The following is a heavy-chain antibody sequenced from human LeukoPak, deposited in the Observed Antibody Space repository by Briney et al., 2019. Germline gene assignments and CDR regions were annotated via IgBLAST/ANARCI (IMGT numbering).Heavy chain of an antibody. D-gene: IGHD3-16*02. J-gene: IGHJ4*02. CDR3: TTSAKYYDYVWGSYRFVLDN. CDR1: GFTFSNAW. V-gene: IGHV3-15*01. Sequence: GGSLRLSCAASGFTFSNAWMSWVRQAPGKGLEWVGRIKSKTDGGTTDYAAPVKGRFTISRDDSKNTLYLQMNSLKTEDTAVYYCTTSAKYYDYVWGSYRFVLDNWGQGTLVTVSS. CDR2: IKSKTDGGTT.